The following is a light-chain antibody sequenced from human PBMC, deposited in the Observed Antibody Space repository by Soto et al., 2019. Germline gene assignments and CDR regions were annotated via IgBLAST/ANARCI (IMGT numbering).Light chain of an antibody. Sequence: QSALTQPPSASGSPGQSVTISCTGTSSEVGGYNYVSWYQQHPGKAPKRMISEVNKRPSGVPDRFSGSKSGNTASLTVSGLQAEDEADYYCSSFAGNNNLVFGGGTKLTVL. CDR3: SSFAGNNNLV. V-gene: IGLV2-8*01. CDR2: EVN. J-gene: IGLJ2*01. CDR1: SSEVGGYNY.